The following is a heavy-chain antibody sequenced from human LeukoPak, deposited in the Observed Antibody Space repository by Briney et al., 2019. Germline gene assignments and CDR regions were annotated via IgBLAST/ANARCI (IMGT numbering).Heavy chain of an antibody. V-gene: IGHV4-59*08. CDR3: ARHRSNDFEY. CDR2: ISYSGST. Sequence: SETLSLTYTVSGGSINSHYWSWIRQPPGKGLEWIGYISYSGSTNYNPSLKNRVTISVDTSKNQFSLELSSVTAADTAVYYCARHRSNDFEYWGQGTLVTVSS. D-gene: IGHD4-11*01. CDR1: GGSINSHY. J-gene: IGHJ4*02.